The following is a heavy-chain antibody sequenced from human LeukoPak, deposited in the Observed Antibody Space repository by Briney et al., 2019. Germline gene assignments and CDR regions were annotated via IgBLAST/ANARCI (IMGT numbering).Heavy chain of an antibody. CDR2: ISGSAGST. CDR1: GFTFSSYA. V-gene: IGHV3-23*01. D-gene: IGHD1-7*01. Sequence: PGGSLRLSCAASGFTFSSYAMTWVRQAPGQGLEWASAISGSAGSTYYADSVKGRFTISRDNSKNTVYLQMNTLRAEDTAVYYCAKIITGTTFPKYYFEYWGQGTLVTVSS. CDR3: AKIITGTTFPKYYFEY. J-gene: IGHJ4*02.